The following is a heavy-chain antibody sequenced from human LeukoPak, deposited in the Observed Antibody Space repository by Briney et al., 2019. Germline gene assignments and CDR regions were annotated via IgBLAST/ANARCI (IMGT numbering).Heavy chain of an antibody. CDR1: GYTFTGYY. CDR3: ASGNFDFWSGYYPTFDY. Sequence: ASVKVSCKASGYTFTGYYIHWVRQAPGQGLEWMGWINPSSGGTNYAHKFQGRVTMTRDTSINTAYMELSRLRSVDTAVYYCASGNFDFWSGYYPTFDYWGQGTLVTVSS. CDR2: INPSSGGT. J-gene: IGHJ4*02. D-gene: IGHD3-3*01. V-gene: IGHV1-2*07.